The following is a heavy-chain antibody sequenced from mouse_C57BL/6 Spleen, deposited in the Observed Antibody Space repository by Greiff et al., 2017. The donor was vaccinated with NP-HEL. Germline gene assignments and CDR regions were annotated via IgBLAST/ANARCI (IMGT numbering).Heavy chain of an antibody. J-gene: IGHJ3*01. CDR2: ISYDGSN. CDR3: ARGYDGYWGFAY. CDR1: GYSITSGYY. D-gene: IGHD2-3*01. V-gene: IGHV3-6*01. Sequence: VQLKQSGPGLVKPSQSLSLTCSVTGYSITSGYYWNWIRQFPGNKQEWMGYISYDGSNNYNPSLKNRISITRDTSKNQFFLKLNSVTTEDTATYYCARGYDGYWGFAYWGQGTLVTVSA.